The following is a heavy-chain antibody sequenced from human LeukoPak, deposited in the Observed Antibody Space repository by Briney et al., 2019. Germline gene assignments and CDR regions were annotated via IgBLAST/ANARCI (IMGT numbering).Heavy chain of an antibody. CDR1: GGSISSYY. Sequence: KPSETLSLTCTVSGGSISSYYWSWIRQPAGKGLEWIGRIYTSGSTNYNPSLKSRVTMSVDTSKNQFSLKLSSVTAADTAVYYCARGTTMIVVAHYYYYGMDVWGQGTAVTVSS. D-gene: IGHD3-22*01. V-gene: IGHV4-4*07. CDR3: ARGTTMIVVAHYYYYGMDV. CDR2: IYTSGST. J-gene: IGHJ6*02.